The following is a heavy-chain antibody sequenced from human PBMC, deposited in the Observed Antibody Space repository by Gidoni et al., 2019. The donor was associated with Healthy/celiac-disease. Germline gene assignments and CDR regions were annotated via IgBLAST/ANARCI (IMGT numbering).Heavy chain of an antibody. D-gene: IGHD1-26*01. CDR2: ISSSSSTI. Sequence: EVQLVESGGGLVQPGGSLRLPCASSGFRFSSYSLNWVRPAPGKGLEWVSYISSSSSTIYYADSVKGRFTISRDNAKNSLYLQMNSLRDEDTAVYYCARQRATPLGGFDYWGQGTLVTVSS. CDR1: GFRFSSYS. J-gene: IGHJ4*02. CDR3: ARQRATPLGGFDY. V-gene: IGHV3-48*02.